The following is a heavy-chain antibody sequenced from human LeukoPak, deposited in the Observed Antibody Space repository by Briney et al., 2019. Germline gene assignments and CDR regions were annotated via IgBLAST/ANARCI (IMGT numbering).Heavy chain of an antibody. J-gene: IGHJ4*02. CDR2: IRYDGSNK. CDR1: GFTFSSYG. Sequence: GGSLRLSCAASGFTFSSYGMHWVRQAPGKGLEWVAFIRYDGSNKYYADSVKGRFTISRDNSKNTLYLQMNSLRAEDTAVYYCAKAGSGSYRWYYFDYWGQRTLVTVSS. D-gene: IGHD1-26*01. CDR3: AKAGSGSYRWYYFDY. V-gene: IGHV3-30*02.